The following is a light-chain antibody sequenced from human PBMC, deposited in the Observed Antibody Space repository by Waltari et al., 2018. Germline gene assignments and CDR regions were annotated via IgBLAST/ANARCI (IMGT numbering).Light chain of an antibody. CDR3: SSYTSSSTYV. CDR1: SSAGGGYNY. J-gene: IGLJ1*01. V-gene: IGLV2-14*01. CDR2: EVS. Sequence: QSALTQPASVPRSPGQSITIPCTGTSSAGGGYNYVSWYQQHPGKAPKLMIYEVSNRPSGVSNRFSGSKSGNTASLTISGLQAEDEADYYCSSYTSSSTYVFGTGTKVTVL.